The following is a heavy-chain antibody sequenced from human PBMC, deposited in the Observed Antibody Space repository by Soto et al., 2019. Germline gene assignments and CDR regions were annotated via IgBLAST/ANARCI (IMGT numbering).Heavy chain of an antibody. CDR3: ARHEPGDDYSIHNWFDP. Sequence: SETLSLTCTVSGCSISSYYWSWIRQPPGKGLEWIGYIYYSGSTNYNPSLKSRVTISVDTSKNQFSLKLSSVTAADTAVYYCARHEPGDDYSIHNWFDPWGQGTLVTVSS. J-gene: IGHJ5*02. D-gene: IGHD4-4*01. CDR2: IYYSGST. V-gene: IGHV4-59*08. CDR1: GCSISSYY.